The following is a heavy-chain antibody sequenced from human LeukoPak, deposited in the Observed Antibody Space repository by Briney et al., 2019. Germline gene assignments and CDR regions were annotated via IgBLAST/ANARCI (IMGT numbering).Heavy chain of an antibody. V-gene: IGHV4-34*01. D-gene: IGHD3-22*01. CDR2: INHSGST. CDR3: ARGDYCDSSGYYSRRHLDY. Sequence: PSETLSLTCAVYGGSFSGYYRSWIRQPPGKGLEWIGEINHSGSTNYNPSLKSRVTISVDTSKNQFSLKLSSVTAADTAVYYCARGDYCDSSGYYSRRHLDYWGQGTLVTVSS. CDR1: GGSFSGYY. J-gene: IGHJ4*02.